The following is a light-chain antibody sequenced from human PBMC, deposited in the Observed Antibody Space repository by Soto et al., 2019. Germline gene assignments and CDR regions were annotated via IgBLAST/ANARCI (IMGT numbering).Light chain of an antibody. J-gene: IGKJ4*01. CDR3: MQRIQPTLT. V-gene: IGKV2D-29*01. CDR2: EVS. CDR1: QILLHSDGKTY. Sequence: VMTQTPLSLSVTPGRPASISCKSSQILLHSDGKTYLYWYLQKQGQPPQXLIYEVSNRFSGVPDRFSGSVSGTDGTMKISRVEAEDGWVYDCMQRIQPTLTFGGGTKVDIK.